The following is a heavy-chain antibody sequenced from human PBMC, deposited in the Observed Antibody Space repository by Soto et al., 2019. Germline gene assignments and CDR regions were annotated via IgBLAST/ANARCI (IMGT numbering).Heavy chain of an antibody. J-gene: IGHJ6*02. Sequence: QVQLVESGGGVVQPGRSLRLSCAASGFTFSGYGMHWVRQAPGKGLEWVAVISYDGSVKYYADSVKGRFTISRDNSKNTVNLQMNSLRPEDTAVYYCAKDLGSDAISDGMDVWGQGTTVTVSS. D-gene: IGHD3-9*01. CDR3: AKDLGSDAISDGMDV. CDR2: ISYDGSVK. CDR1: GFTFSGYG. V-gene: IGHV3-30*18.